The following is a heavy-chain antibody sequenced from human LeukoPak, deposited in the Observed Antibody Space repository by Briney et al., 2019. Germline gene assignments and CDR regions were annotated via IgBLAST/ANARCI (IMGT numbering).Heavy chain of an antibody. CDR3: TTDSYYDFWSGYWRFDP. V-gene: IGHV3-15*01. CDR1: GFTSSNAW. CDR2: IKSKTDGGAT. J-gene: IGHJ5*02. D-gene: IGHD3-3*01. Sequence: GGSLRLSCAASGFTSSNAWMSWVRQAPGKGLEWVGRIKSKTDGGATDYAAPVKGRFTISRDDSKNTLYLQMNSLKTEDTAVYYCTTDSYYDFWSGYWRFDPWGQGTLVTVSS.